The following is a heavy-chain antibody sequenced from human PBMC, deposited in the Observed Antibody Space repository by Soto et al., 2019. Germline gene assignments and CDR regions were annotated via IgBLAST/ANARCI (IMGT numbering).Heavy chain of an antibody. J-gene: IGHJ4*02. CDR3: VKVCSSANCFKDY. Sequence: EVHLVESGGGLVQPGRSLRLSCAASGFTFDDYAIHWVRQVPGKGVEWVSGLTWNSGSIAYADSVKGRFTISRDNAKNSLYLQMNSLRAEDTALYYCVKVCSSANCFKDYWGQGTRVTVSS. CDR1: GFTFDDYA. D-gene: IGHD2-2*01. V-gene: IGHV3-9*01. CDR2: LTWNSGSI.